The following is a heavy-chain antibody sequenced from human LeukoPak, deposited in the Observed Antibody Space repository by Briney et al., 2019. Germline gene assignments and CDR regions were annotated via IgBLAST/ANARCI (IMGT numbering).Heavy chain of an antibody. CDR3: ARTVQRYYYDSSGLRRDAFDI. J-gene: IGHJ3*02. CDR1: GYSISSGYY. V-gene: IGHV4-38-2*01. Sequence: SETLSLTCAVSGYSISSGYYWGWIRQPPGKGLEWIGRIYHSGSTHPNPSLRSRHTISVDTSKNQFSLKLSSVTAADTAVYYCARTVQRYYYDSSGLRRDAFDIWGQGTMVTVSS. CDR2: IYHSGST. D-gene: IGHD3-22*01.